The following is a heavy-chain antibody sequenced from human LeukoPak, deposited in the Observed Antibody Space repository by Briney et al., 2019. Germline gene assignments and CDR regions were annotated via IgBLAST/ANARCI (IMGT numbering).Heavy chain of an antibody. Sequence: GGSLRLSCAASGFTFSSYSMNWVRQAPGKGLEWVSSISRSSSDIYYADSVKGRFTISRDNAKNSLYLQMNSLRAEDTAVYYCARDLKYYGSGGDQGYFDYWGQGTLVTVSS. CDR3: ARDLKYYGSGGDQGYFDY. CDR1: GFTFSSYS. V-gene: IGHV3-21*01. CDR2: ISRSSSDI. J-gene: IGHJ4*02. D-gene: IGHD3-10*01.